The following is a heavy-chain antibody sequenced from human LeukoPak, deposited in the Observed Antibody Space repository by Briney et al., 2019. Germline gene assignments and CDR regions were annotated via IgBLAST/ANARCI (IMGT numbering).Heavy chain of an antibody. J-gene: IGHJ5*02. CDR1: GGSISSYY. CDR3: ARVGDYYASGSFAEWFDP. Sequence: SETLSLTCTVSGGSISSYYWSWIRQPAGKGLQWIGRIYTSGSTNYNPSLKSRVTMSIDTSNNRFSLKLSSVTAADTAVYYCARVGDYYASGSFAEWFDPWGQGTLVTVSS. D-gene: IGHD3-10*01. V-gene: IGHV4-4*07. CDR2: IYTSGST.